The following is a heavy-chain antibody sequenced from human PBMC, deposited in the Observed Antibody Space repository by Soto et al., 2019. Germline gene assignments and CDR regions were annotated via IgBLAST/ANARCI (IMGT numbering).Heavy chain of an antibody. Sequence: EVQLVESGGGLVKPGGSLRLSCTGSGFPFSAYNINWARQSPGKGLEWVSSITVGSSHIYQPNSMKGRFTISRDDAKNSVYLQIDSLRDEDTALYYCSRSPEVGVRGAYCGQGTLGTVST. V-gene: IGHV3-21*01. J-gene: IGHJ4*02. CDR1: GFPFSAYN. CDR3: SRSPEVGVRGAY. CDR2: ITVGSSHI. D-gene: IGHD3-16*01.